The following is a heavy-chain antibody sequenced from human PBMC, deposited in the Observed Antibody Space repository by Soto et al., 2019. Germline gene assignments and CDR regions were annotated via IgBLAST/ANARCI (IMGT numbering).Heavy chain of an antibody. Sequence: QVQLVESGGGVVQPGRSLRLSCAASGFTFSSYAMHWVRQAPGKGLEWVAVISYDGSNKYYADSVKGRFTISRDNSKNTLHLQMNRLRAEDTAVYYCARVHSTRGSGLWVYYYYGMDVWGQGTTVTVSS. J-gene: IGHJ6*02. CDR1: GFTFSSYA. D-gene: IGHD2-15*01. CDR3: ARVHSTRGSGLWVYYYYGMDV. V-gene: IGHV3-30-3*01. CDR2: ISYDGSNK.